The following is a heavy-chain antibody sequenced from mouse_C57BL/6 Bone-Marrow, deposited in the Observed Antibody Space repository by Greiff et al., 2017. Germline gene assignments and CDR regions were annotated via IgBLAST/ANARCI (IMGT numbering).Heavy chain of an antibody. CDR3: AKEKGFPYWYFDV. V-gene: IGHV1-64*01. CDR2: IHPNSGST. CDR1: GYTFTSYW. J-gene: IGHJ1*03. Sequence: VQLQQPGAELVKPGASVKLSCKASGYTFTSYWMHWVKQRPGQGLEWIGMIHPNSGSTNYNEKFKSKATLTVDKSSSTAYMQLSSLTSEDSAVYYCAKEKGFPYWYFDVWGTGTTVTVSS.